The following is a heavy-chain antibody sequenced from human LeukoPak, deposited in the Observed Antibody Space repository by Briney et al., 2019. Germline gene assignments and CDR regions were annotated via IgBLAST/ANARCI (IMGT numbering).Heavy chain of an antibody. J-gene: IGHJ4*02. D-gene: IGHD5-18*01. CDR1: GLTFSSHW. CDR2: ISGNGVST. CDR3: AVRGYSSRYFDY. V-gene: IGHV3-23*01. Sequence: GGSLRLSCAASGLTFSSHWMHWVRQAPGKGLEWVSAISGNGVSTYYADSVKGRFTISRDNSKNTLYLQMDSLRAEDTAVYYCAVRGYSSRYFDYWGQGTLVTVSS.